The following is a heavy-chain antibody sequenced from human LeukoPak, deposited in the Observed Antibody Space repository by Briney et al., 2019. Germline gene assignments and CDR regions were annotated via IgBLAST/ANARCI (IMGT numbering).Heavy chain of an antibody. CDR3: AKDGEGYYYGSGSHYYMDV. CDR2: ISGSGGST. D-gene: IGHD3-10*01. Sequence: GGSLRLSCAASGFTFSSYAMSWVRQAPGKGLEWVSAISGSGGSTYYADSVKGRFTISRDNSKNTLYLQMNSLRAEDTAVYYCAKDGEGYYYGSGSHYYMDVWSKGTTVTVSS. J-gene: IGHJ6*03. V-gene: IGHV3-23*01. CDR1: GFTFSSYA.